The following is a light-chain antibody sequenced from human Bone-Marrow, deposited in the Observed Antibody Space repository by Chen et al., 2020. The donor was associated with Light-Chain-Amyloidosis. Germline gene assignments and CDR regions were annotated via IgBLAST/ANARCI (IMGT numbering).Light chain of an antibody. Sequence: NFMLTQPHSVSESPGKTVIISCTRSSGSIATNYVQWYQQRPGSSPTTVIYEDDQRPSGVPDRVAGAIDRSANSASLTSSRLKTEDEADYYCQSYQGSSQGVFGGGTKLTVL. CDR1: SGSIATNY. CDR2: EDD. CDR3: QSYQGSSQGV. V-gene: IGLV6-57*01. J-gene: IGLJ3*02.